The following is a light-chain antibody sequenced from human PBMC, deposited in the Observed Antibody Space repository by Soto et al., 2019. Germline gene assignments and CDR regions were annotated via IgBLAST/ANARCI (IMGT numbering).Light chain of an antibody. J-gene: IGKJ4*01. CDR3: QQYGSSPLT. Sequence: EFVLTQSPGTLSLSPGERATLSCRASQSVSRSYLAWYQQKPGQAPRLLIYGASSRATGIPDRFGGSGSGTDFTLTISRLEPEDFAVYYCQQYGSSPLTFGGGTKVDIK. CDR1: QSVSRSY. V-gene: IGKV3-20*01. CDR2: GAS.